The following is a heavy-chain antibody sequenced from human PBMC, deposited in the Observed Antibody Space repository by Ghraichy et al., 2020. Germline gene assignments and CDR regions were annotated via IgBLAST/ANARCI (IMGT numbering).Heavy chain of an antibody. V-gene: IGHV3-20*01. CDR2: INWNGGST. Sequence: GSLRLSCAASGFTFDDYGMSWVRQAPGKGLEWVSGINWNGGSTGYADSVKGRFTISRDSAKNSLYLQMNSLRAEDTALYHCARTRGYSNGYYFDYWGQGTLVTVSS. CDR3: ARTRGYSNGYYFDY. D-gene: IGHD6-19*01. J-gene: IGHJ4*02. CDR1: GFTFDDYG.